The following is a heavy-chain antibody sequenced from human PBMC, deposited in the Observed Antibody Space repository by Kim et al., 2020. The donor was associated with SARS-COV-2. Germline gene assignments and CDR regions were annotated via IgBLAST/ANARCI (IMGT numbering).Heavy chain of an antibody. D-gene: IGHD3-16*01. V-gene: IGHV3-33*06. CDR2: IWGDGSEK. CDR3: AKGGSGSYDWFYP. CDR1: GFPFSNFG. Sequence: GGSLRLSCAASGFPFSNFGMHWVRQAPGVGLEWVAVIWGDGSEKYYADSVRGRFTISRDNYKNTLYLQMNNLRPEDTAQYHCAKGGSGSYDWFYPWGQAT. J-gene: IGHJ5*02.